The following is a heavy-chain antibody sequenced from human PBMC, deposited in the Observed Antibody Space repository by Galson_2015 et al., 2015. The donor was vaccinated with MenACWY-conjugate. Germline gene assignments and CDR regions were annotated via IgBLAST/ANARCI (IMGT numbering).Heavy chain of an antibody. CDR1: GFTFSSYA. Sequence: SLRLSCAASGFTFSSYAMSWVRQAPGKGLEWVSAISGSGGSTYYADSVKGRFTISRDNSKNTLYLQMNSLRAEDTAVYYCAKKGGGSCYSCVDYWGQGTLVTVSS. CDR2: ISGSGGST. V-gene: IGHV3-23*01. D-gene: IGHD2-15*01. J-gene: IGHJ4*02. CDR3: AKKGGGSCYSCVDY.